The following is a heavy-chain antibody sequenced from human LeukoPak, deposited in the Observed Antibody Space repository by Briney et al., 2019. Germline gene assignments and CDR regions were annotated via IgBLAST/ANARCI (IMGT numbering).Heavy chain of an antibody. J-gene: IGHJ4*02. Sequence: RASVKVSCKASGYTFTSYAMHWVRQAPGQRLEWMGWINAGNGNTKYSQKFQGRVTITRDTSASTAYMELRSLRSDDTAVYYCATCDTLTGQSDFWGQGTLISVSS. CDR3: ATCDTLTGQSDF. D-gene: IGHD3-9*01. V-gene: IGHV1-3*01. CDR2: INAGNGNT. CDR1: GYTFTSYA.